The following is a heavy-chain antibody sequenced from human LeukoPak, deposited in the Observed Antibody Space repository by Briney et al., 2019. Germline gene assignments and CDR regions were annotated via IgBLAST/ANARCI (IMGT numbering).Heavy chain of an antibody. CDR2: IYHSGST. CDR3: ARGTYERTFGGVIVDLLLDY. CDR1: GYSISSGYY. D-gene: IGHD3-16*02. J-gene: IGHJ4*02. Sequence: SETLSLTCAVSGYSISSGYYWGWIRQPPGKGLEWIGGIYHSGSTYYNPSLKSRVTISVDTSKNQFSLKLSSVTAADAAVYYCARGTYERTFGGVIVDLLLDYWGQGTLVTVSS. V-gene: IGHV4-38-2*01.